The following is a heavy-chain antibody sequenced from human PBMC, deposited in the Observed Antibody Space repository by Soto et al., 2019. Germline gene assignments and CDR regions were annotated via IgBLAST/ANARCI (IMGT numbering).Heavy chain of an antibody. D-gene: IGHD4-17*01. Sequence: QITLKESGPTLVKPTQTLTLTCTFSGFSLSTSGVGVGWIRQPPGKALEWLALIYWDDDKRYSPSLKSRLTITKDTSKNQVVLTMTNMDPVDTATYYCAHLTTVTTPPPHSSGWGYNAFDIWGQGTMVTVSS. J-gene: IGHJ3*02. V-gene: IGHV2-5*02. CDR1: GFSLSTSGVG. CDR2: IYWDDDK. CDR3: AHLTTVTTPPPHSSGWGYNAFDI.